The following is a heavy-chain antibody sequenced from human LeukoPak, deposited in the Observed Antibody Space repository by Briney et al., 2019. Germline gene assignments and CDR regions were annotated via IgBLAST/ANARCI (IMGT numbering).Heavy chain of an antibody. V-gene: IGHV3-74*01. Sequence: GGSLRLSCAASGFTFSSYWMHWVRQAPGKGLVWVSRIASDGSSATYADSVKGRFSISRDNAKNTLYLQMNSLRVEDTAVYYCARGRPHGNDYWGQGTLVTVSS. D-gene: IGHD4-23*01. J-gene: IGHJ4*02. CDR1: GFTFSSYW. CDR2: IASDGSSA. CDR3: ARGRPHGNDY.